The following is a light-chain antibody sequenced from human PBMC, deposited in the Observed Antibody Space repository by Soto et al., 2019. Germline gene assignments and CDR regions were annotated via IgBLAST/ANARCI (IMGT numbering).Light chain of an antibody. V-gene: IGKV3-20*01. J-gene: IGKJ1*01. Sequence: EIGLTQSPGTLSLSPGERATLSCRASQSVSTNNLAWYQQRPGQAPRLLIYGASARAAGIPDRFSGSGSGTDFTLTISRLEPEDFAVYYCQQFDTSVWPFGQGTKVDIK. CDR1: QSVSTNN. CDR3: QQFDTSVWP. CDR2: GAS.